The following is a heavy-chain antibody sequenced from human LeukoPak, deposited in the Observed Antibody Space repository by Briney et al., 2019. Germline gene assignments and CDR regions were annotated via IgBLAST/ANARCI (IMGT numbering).Heavy chain of an antibody. CDR1: GFTFNNYN. Sequence: GGSLRLSCAASGFTFNNYNINWVRQAPGKGLEWLSYIGTGGRSIYYADSVKGRFTISRDDVKNSLDLQMDSLRAEDTAVYYCARDEAGATGSFDYWGQGAQVTVSS. J-gene: IGHJ4*02. V-gene: IGHV3-48*04. CDR2: IGTGGRSI. CDR3: ARDEAGATGSFDY. D-gene: IGHD1-26*01.